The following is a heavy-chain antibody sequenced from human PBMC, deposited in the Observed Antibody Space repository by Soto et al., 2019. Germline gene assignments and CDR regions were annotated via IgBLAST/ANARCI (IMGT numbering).Heavy chain of an antibody. J-gene: IGHJ3*02. CDR1: GFTFSDYY. CDR3: ARHSSSSPNDAFDI. V-gene: IGHV3-11*01. Sequence: RRLSCAASGFTFSDYYMSWIRQAPGKGLEWVSYISSSGSTIYYADSVKGRFTISRDNAKNSLYLQMNSLRAEDTAVYYCARHSSSSPNDAFDIWGQGTMVTVSS. CDR2: ISSSGSTI. D-gene: IGHD6-6*01.